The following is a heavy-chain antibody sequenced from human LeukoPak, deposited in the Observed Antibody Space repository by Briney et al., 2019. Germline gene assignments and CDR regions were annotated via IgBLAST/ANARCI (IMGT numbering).Heavy chain of an antibody. D-gene: IGHD2-8*01. CDR1: GGSVSSHRYY. CDR2: VYYSGST. J-gene: IGHJ4*02. V-gene: IGHV4-39*07. Sequence: SETLSLTCTVSGGSVSSHRYYWGWLRQPPGKGLEWIVSVYYSGSTYYDPSLKGRVTISVDTSKNQFSLKLSSVTAADTAVYYCASRPNLYCSHGVCYISDYWGQGTLVTVSS. CDR3: ASRPNLYCSHGVCYISDY.